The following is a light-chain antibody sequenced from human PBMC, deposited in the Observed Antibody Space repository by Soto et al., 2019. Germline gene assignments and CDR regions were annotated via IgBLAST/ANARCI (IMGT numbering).Light chain of an antibody. CDR3: QQYGSSPPIT. CDR1: QSVSSSY. J-gene: IGKJ5*01. Sequence: EIVLTQSPGTLSLSPGERATLSCRASQSVSSSYLAWYQQTPGHAPRLLIYGASSRATGIPDRFRGSGSGTDFTLTISRLKPEDFAVYYCQQYGSSPPITFGQGTRLEIK. V-gene: IGKV3-20*01. CDR2: GAS.